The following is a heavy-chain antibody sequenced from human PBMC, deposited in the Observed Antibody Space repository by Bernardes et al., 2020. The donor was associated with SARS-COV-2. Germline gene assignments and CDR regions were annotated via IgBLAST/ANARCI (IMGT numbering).Heavy chain of an antibody. CDR1: GCSISRYY. CDR3: ARGPGGWYIELYYYGMDV. Sequence: LYPTRTGSGCSISRYYWRWIRPPPGKGLEWLGYIYYSGSTNYNPSLKSRVTISVDTSKNQFSLKLSSVTAADTAVYYCARGPGGWYIELYYYGMDVWGQGTTVTVSS. J-gene: IGHJ6*02. CDR2: IYYSGST. V-gene: IGHV4-59*01. D-gene: IGHD6-19*01.